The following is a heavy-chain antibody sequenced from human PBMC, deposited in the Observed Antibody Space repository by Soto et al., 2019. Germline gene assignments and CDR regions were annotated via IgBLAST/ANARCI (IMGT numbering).Heavy chain of an antibody. J-gene: IGHJ4*02. CDR1: GFTFSTYW. Sequence: EVQLVESGGDSVQPGGSLRLYCAASGFTFSTYWMHWVRQAPGEGLVWVSRIKGDESSTSSADSVKGRFTISRDNAKNMLYLHMNSLRADDTAVYYCARGAFHKYYVDYWGQGTLVTVSS. CDR2: IKGDESST. D-gene: IGHD3-3*02. CDR3: ARGAFHKYYVDY. V-gene: IGHV3-74*01.